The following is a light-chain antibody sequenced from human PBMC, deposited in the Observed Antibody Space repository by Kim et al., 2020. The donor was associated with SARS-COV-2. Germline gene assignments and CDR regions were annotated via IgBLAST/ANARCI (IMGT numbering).Light chain of an antibody. CDR3: CSYAGSYNWV. CDR2: DVS. J-gene: IGLJ3*02. CDR1: SSDVGGYNY. Sequence: QSALTQPRSVSGSPGQSVTFSCTGTSSDVGGYNYVSWYQQHPGKAPKLMIYDVSKRPSGVPDRFSGSKSGNTASLTISGLQAEDEADYYCCSYAGSYNWVFGGGTQLTVL. V-gene: IGLV2-11*01.